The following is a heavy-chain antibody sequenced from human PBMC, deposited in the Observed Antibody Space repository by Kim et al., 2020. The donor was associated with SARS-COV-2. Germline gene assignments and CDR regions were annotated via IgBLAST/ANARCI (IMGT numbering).Heavy chain of an antibody. Sequence: GGSLRLSCAASGFTVSSNYMSWVRQAPGKGLEWVSVIYSGGSTYYADSVKGRFTISRDNSKNTLYLQMNSLRAEDTAVYYCARECAEATVVRDYWGQGTLVTVSS. CDR2: IYSGGST. CDR1: GFTVSSNY. D-gene: IGHD4-17*01. V-gene: IGHV3-53*01. J-gene: IGHJ4*02. CDR3: ARECAEATVVRDY.